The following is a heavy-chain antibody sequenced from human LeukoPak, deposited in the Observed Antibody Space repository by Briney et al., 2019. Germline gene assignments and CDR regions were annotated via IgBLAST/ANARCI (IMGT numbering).Heavy chain of an antibody. CDR2: INHSGST. V-gene: IGHV4-34*01. D-gene: IGHD3-22*01. CDR1: GGSFSGYY. CDR3: ARENGVITESFDY. J-gene: IGHJ4*02. Sequence: SETLSLTCAVYGGSFSGYYWSWIRQPPGKGLEWIGEINHSGSTNYNPSLKSRVTISVDTSKNQFSLKLSSVTAADTAVYYCARENGVITESFDYWGQGTLVTVSS.